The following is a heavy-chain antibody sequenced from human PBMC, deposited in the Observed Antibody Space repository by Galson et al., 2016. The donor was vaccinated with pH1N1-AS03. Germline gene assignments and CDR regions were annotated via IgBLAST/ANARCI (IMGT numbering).Heavy chain of an antibody. V-gene: IGHV1-2*02. J-gene: IGHJ6*02. CDR3: ARGLKSMLRGVIDNYYGMDV. CDR2: ININDGVT. Sequence: SVKASCKASGYIFSDYYMHWVRQAPGQGLEWMAWININDGVTNYAQKFHGRVTMSRDTSISTAYMELSRLGSDDTAVYYCARGLKSMLRGVIDNYYGMDVWGRGTTVTVSS. CDR1: GYIFSDYY. D-gene: IGHD3-10*01.